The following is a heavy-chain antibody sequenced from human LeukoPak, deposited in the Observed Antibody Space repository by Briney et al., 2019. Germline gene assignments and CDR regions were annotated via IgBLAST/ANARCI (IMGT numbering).Heavy chain of an antibody. CDR3: AREEVVATITGYYYYMDV. Sequence: PGGSLRLSCAASGFTFSDYYMSWIRQAPGKGLEWVSYISSSGSTIYYADSVKGRFTISRDNAKNSLYLQMNSLRAEDTAVYYCAREEVVATITGYYYYMDVWGKGTTVTVSS. D-gene: IGHD5-12*01. V-gene: IGHV3-11*04. CDR2: ISSSGSTI. CDR1: GFTFSDYY. J-gene: IGHJ6*03.